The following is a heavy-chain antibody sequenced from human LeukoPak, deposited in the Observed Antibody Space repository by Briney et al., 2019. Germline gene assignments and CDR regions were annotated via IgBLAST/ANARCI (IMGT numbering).Heavy chain of an antibody. D-gene: IGHD2-21*02. CDR1: GGSISSYY. CDR2: IYYSGST. Sequence: SETLSLTCTVSGGSISSYYWSWIRQPPGKGREWIAYIYYSGSTNYNPSLKSRVTISVDTSKNQFPLKLSSVTAADTAVYYCASGAWGSGAFDIWGQGTMVTVSS. V-gene: IGHV4-59*08. CDR3: ASGAWGSGAFDI. J-gene: IGHJ3*02.